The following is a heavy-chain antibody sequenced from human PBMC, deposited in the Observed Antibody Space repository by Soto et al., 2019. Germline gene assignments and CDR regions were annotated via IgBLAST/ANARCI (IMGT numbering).Heavy chain of an antibody. J-gene: IGHJ4*02. CDR1: GYTFTRYG. CDR3: ARLYYYDSSGYYYVEDF. V-gene: IGHV1-18*01. D-gene: IGHD3-22*01. Sequence: ASVKVSCKASGYTFTRYGISWVRQTPGQGLEWMGWISAYNGNTNYAQKLQGRVTMTTDTSTSTAYMELRSLRSDDTAVYYCARLYYYDSSGYYYVEDFWGQGTLVTVSS. CDR2: ISAYNGNT.